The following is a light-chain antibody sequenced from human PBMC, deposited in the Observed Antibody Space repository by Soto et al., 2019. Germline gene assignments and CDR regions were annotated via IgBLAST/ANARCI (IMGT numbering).Light chain of an antibody. Sequence: QSVLTQPPSVSGAPGQRVTISCTGSNSNIGAGYDVHWYQQLPGTAPKLLIYGSSNRPSGVSDRFSGSKSVTSASLAITGLQAEDEADYYCQSYESSLSGSVFGTGTKVTVL. CDR1: NSNIGAGYD. J-gene: IGLJ1*01. CDR3: QSYESSLSGSV. V-gene: IGLV1-40*01. CDR2: GSS.